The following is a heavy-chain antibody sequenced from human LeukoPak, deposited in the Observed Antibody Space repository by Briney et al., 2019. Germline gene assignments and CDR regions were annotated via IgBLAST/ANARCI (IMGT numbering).Heavy chain of an antibody. CDR2: INPTGTST. D-gene: IGHD3-10*01. J-gene: IGHJ5*02. CDR3: AKDHSVGDIAWWFDP. CDR1: GYSFTSYW. Sequence: GESLKISCKGSGYSFTSYWIGWVRQAPGQGLEWVGVINPTGTSTLYAQNFQGRVTLTRDMSTTTDYMELRSLTSEDTAVYYCAKDHSVGDIAWWFDPWGQGTLVSVSS. V-gene: IGHV1-46*01.